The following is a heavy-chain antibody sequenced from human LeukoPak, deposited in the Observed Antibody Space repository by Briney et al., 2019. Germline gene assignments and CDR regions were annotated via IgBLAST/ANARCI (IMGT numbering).Heavy chain of an antibody. D-gene: IGHD4-17*01. J-gene: IGHJ6*03. V-gene: IGHV1-69*05. CDR1: GGTFSSYA. Sequence: SSVKVSCKASGGTFSSYAISWVRQAPGQGLEWMGGIIPMFGTANYAQKFQGRVTITTDESTSTAYMELSSLRSEDTAVYYCARVHRSALTTVITPWYYYMDVWGKGTTVTVSS. CDR2: IIPMFGTA. CDR3: ARVHRSALTTVITPWYYYMDV.